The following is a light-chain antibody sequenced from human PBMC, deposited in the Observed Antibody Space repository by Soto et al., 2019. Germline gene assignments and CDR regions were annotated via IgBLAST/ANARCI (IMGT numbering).Light chain of an antibody. Sequence: ESFLTHSPVTLSVSAGERATLSCRASQSVSNNYLAWYQQKPGQAPRLLIYGASNRATGIPDRFSGSGSGTDFTLTISRLEPEDFAVYYCQQYGSSGTFGQGTKVDIK. CDR1: QSVSNNY. CDR2: GAS. V-gene: IGKV3-20*01. J-gene: IGKJ1*01. CDR3: QQYGSSGT.